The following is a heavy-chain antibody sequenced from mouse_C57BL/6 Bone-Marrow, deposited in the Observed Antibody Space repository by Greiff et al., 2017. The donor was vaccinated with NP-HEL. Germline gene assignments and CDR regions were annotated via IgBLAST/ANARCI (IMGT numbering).Heavy chain of an antibody. J-gene: IGHJ4*01. D-gene: IGHD2-1*01. CDR1: GYTFTSYW. Sequence: VQLQQPGAELVMPGASVKLSCKASGYTFTSYWMHWVKQRPGQGLEWIGEIDPSDSYTNYNQKFKGKSTLTVDKSSSTAYMQLSSLTSEDSVVYYCAKGNYEGDYAMDYWGQGTSVTVSS. V-gene: IGHV1-69*01. CDR3: AKGNYEGDYAMDY. CDR2: IDPSDSYT.